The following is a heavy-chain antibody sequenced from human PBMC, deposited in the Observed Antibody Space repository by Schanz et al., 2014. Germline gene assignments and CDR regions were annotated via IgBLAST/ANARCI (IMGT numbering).Heavy chain of an antibody. J-gene: IGHJ4*02. Sequence: EVQLMESGGGLVKPGGSLRLSCAASGFIFGSSVMAWVRQAPGKGLEWVSGINSVGSNTDYADSVTGRFTISRDNAKNTLYLQMNTLRAEDTAVYYCVRVSFADPRLYRGMDRDIDYWGRGTLVTVSS. CDR1: GFIFGSSV. D-gene: IGHD5-18*01. CDR2: INSVGSNT. CDR3: VRVSFADPRLYRGMDRDIDY. V-gene: IGHV3-74*02.